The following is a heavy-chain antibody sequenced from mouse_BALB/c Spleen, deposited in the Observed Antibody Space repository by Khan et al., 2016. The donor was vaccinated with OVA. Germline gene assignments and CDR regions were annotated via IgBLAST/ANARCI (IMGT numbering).Heavy chain of an antibody. J-gene: IGHJ4*01. Sequence: EVELVESGGGLVQPGGSRKLSCAASGFTFSDYGLAWVRQAPGKGPEWVAFISSLAYSIYYADTVTGRFTISRENAKNTLNLEMSGLRSDDTAMYYCARSWAMDYWGQGTSVTVSS. V-gene: IGHV5-15*02. CDR1: GFTFSDYG. CDR2: ISSLAYSI. CDR3: ARSWAMDY.